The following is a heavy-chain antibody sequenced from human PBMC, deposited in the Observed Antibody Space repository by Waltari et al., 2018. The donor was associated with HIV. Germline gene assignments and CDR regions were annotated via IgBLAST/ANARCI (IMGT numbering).Heavy chain of an antibody. V-gene: IGHV3-21*01. CDR2: ISSSSSYI. Sequence: EVQLVESGGGLVKPGESLRLSCAASGFTASAYSRNWVRQAPGKGLEWVSSISSSSSYIYYADSVKGRFTISSDNAKNSLYLQMNSLRADDTAVYYCARGSRFDPWGQGTLVTVSS. CDR1: GFTASAYS. J-gene: IGHJ5*02. CDR3: ARGSRFDP.